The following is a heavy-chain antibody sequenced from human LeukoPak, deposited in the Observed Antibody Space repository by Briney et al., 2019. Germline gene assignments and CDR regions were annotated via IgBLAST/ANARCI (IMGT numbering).Heavy chain of an antibody. V-gene: IGHV4-39*07. CDR2: VYYSGNT. D-gene: IGHD5-24*01. CDR3: ARNRDGYNSFDY. Sequence: SETLSLTCTVSGGSINSGTYYWGWIRQPPGKGLEWIGSVYYSGNTYYNPSLKSRVTISVDTSKNQFSLKLSSVTAADTAVYYCARNRDGYNSFDYWGQGTLVTVSS. J-gene: IGHJ4*02. CDR1: GGSINSGTYY.